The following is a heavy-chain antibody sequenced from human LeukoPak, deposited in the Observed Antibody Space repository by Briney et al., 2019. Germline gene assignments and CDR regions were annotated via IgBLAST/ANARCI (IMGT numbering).Heavy chain of an antibody. Sequence: GGSLRLSCAASGFTFSSYSMNWVRQAPGKGLEWVSSISSSSSYIYYADSVKGRFTISRDNAKNSLYLQMNSLRAEDTAVYYCARPGRFYQQLPYFDYWGQGTLVTVSS. CDR3: ARPGRFYQQLPYFDY. V-gene: IGHV3-21*01. D-gene: IGHD6-13*01. CDR2: ISSSSSYI. CDR1: GFTFSSYS. J-gene: IGHJ4*02.